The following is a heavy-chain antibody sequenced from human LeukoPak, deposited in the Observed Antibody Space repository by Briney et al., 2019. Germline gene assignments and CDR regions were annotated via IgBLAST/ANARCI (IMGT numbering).Heavy chain of an antibody. CDR1: GFTFRKHV. CDR2: ISNSDGST. V-gene: IGHV3-23*01. Sequence: GGTLRLSCTTSGFTFRKHVMTWVRQAPGKGLEWVSGISNSDGSTYNADSVKGRFIISRDDSKNTLYLQMNSLRAEDTAVYYCARDGDTVLTRGYYYYMDVWGKGTTVTVSS. CDR3: ARDGDTVLTRGYYYYMDV. J-gene: IGHJ6*03. D-gene: IGHD4-23*01.